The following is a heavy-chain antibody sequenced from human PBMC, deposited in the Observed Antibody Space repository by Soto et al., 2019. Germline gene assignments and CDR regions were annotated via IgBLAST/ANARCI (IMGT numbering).Heavy chain of an antibody. CDR1: GFTFSSYA. Sequence: QVQLVESGGGVVQPGRSLRLFCAASGFTFSSYAMHWVRQAPGKGLEWVAVISYDGSNKYYADSVKGRFTISRDNSKNTLYLQMNSLRAEDTAVYYCARGQAGVRGVIIVYWGQGTLVTVSS. CDR3: ARGQAGVRGVIIVY. CDR2: ISYDGSNK. J-gene: IGHJ4*02. D-gene: IGHD3-10*01. V-gene: IGHV3-30-3*01.